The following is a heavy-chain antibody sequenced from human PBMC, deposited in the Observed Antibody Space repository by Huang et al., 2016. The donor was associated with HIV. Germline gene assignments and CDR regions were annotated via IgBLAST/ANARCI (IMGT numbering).Heavy chain of an antibody. Sequence: QVQLHQWGAGLLKPSETLSLTCAVYGGSFSGPNWTWIRQTPGQGLEWIGEINHSGRTNYSPSLKRRVTISRDTSKNQFALRLRSVTAADTAVYYCARGRGDARGFLGLDFWGQGTLVTVSS. CDR3: ARGRGDARGFLGLDF. J-gene: IGHJ4*02. D-gene: IGHD3-16*01. CDR2: INHSGRT. V-gene: IGHV4-34*01. CDR1: GGSFSGPN.